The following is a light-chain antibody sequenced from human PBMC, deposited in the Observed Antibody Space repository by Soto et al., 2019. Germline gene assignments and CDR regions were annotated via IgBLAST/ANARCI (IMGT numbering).Light chain of an antibody. CDR2: DVS. CDR1: QKSSPW. Sequence: DIRVTQSPSALSASVGDTVTITCRASQKSSPWLAWYQQKPGQAPKLLMYDVSSLKRGVPSRFSGSGSGTEFTLTISSLQPDDFATYYCQQYNDYSATFGQGTKVDIK. CDR3: QQYNDYSAT. J-gene: IGKJ1*01. V-gene: IGKV1-5*01.